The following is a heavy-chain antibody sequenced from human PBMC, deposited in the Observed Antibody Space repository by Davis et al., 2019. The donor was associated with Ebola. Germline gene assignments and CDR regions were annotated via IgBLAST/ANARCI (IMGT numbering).Heavy chain of an antibody. Sequence: SLKISCAASGFTFSSYAMSWVRQAPGKGLEWVSGISWNSGSIGYADSVKGRFTISRDNAKNTLYLQMNSLRAEDTAVYYCARDRNDYVTAFDIWGQGTMVTVSS. CDR1: GFTFSSYA. CDR2: ISWNSGSI. V-gene: IGHV3-9*01. D-gene: IGHD3-16*01. J-gene: IGHJ3*02. CDR3: ARDRNDYVTAFDI.